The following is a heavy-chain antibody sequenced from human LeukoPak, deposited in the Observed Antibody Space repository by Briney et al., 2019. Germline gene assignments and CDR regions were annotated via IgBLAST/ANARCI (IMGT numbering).Heavy chain of an antibody. J-gene: IGHJ3*02. CDR1: GGSISNYY. D-gene: IGHD1-26*01. Sequence: SETLSLTCTVSGGSISNYYWSWIRQPAGKGLEWIGRMYSDGSTNYNPSVRSRVTMTIDTSKKQLSLKVTSVTAADTAVYYCARAIVGVTDAFEIWGQGTTVTVSS. V-gene: IGHV4-4*07. CDR3: ARAIVGVTDAFEI. CDR2: MYSDGST.